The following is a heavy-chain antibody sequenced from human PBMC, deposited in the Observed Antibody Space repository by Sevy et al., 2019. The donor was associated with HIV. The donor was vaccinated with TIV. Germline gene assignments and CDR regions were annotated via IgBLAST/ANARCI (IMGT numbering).Heavy chain of an antibody. CDR2: ISWNSGAI. CDR1: GFTFDDYA. D-gene: IGHD1-26*01. V-gene: IGHV3-9*03. J-gene: IGHJ3*02. Sequence: GGSLRLSCAASGFTFDDYAMHWVRQAPGKGLEWVSGISWNSGAIVYADSVKGRFTISRDNAKNSLYLQMNSLRAEDMALYYCAKDGSRDSGGGAFDIWGQWTMVTVSS. CDR3: AKDGSRDSGGGAFDI.